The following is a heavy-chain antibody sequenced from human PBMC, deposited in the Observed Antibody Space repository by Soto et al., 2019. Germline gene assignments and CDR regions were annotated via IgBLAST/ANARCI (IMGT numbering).Heavy chain of an antibody. D-gene: IGHD5-18*01. CDR2: IWYDGSNK. CDR3: ARALLHTFTYYYYYGMDV. V-gene: IGHV3-33*01. Sequence: GGSLRLSCAASGFTFSSYGMHWVRQAPGKGLEWVAVIWYDGSNKYYADSVKGRFTISRDNSKNTLYLQMNSLRAEDTAVYYCARALLHTFTYYYYYGMDVWGQGTTVTVS. J-gene: IGHJ6*02. CDR1: GFTFSSYG.